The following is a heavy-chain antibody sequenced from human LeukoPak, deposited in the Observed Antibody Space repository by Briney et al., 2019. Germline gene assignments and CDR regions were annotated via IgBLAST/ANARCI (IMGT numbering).Heavy chain of an antibody. CDR2: ISWNSGSI. CDR3: AKDIVRYFDWLLANFDY. CDR1: GFTFSSYG. V-gene: IGHV3-9*01. J-gene: IGHJ4*02. D-gene: IGHD3-9*01. Sequence: GGSLKLSCAASGFTFSSYGMHWVRQAPGKGLEWVSGISWNSGSIGYADSVKGRFTISRDNAKNSLYLQMNSLRAEDTALYYCAKDIVRYFDWLLANFDYWGQGTLVTVSS.